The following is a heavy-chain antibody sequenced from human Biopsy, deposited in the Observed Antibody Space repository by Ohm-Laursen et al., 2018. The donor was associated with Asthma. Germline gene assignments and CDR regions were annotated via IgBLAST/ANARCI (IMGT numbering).Heavy chain of an antibody. D-gene: IGHD2-2*01. V-gene: IGHV1-69*01. CDR1: GGTFNTYV. Sequence: VKVSCKSLGGTFNTYVIGWVRQAPGQGLEWMGGISSVFGTTTYPQKFQDRVTITADDSTSTVYMELSSLRSEDTAVYYCARKAGSCISRTCYSLDFWGQGTLVTVSS. J-gene: IGHJ4*02. CDR3: ARKAGSCISRTCYSLDF. CDR2: ISSVFGTT.